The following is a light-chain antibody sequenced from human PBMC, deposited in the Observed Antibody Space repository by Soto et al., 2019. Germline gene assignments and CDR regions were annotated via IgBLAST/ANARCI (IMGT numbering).Light chain of an antibody. V-gene: IGLV2-8*01. J-gene: IGLJ2*01. CDR3: SSYTGSSVL. CDR2: EVS. Sequence: QSALTQPPSASGSPGQSVTISCTGTSSDFGGYNYVSWYQQHPGKAPKLMISEVSKRPSGVPHRFSGSKSGNTASLTVSGLQSEDEADYFCSSYTGSSVLFGGGTKLTVL. CDR1: SSDFGGYNY.